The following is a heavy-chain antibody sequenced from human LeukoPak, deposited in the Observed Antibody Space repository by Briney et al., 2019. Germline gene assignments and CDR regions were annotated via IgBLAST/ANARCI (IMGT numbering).Heavy chain of an antibody. CDR1: GGTFSSYA. J-gene: IGHJ5*02. D-gene: IGHD6-13*01. CDR2: ISAYNGNT. CDR3: ARGSEKDSSSWYGGDWFDP. V-gene: IGHV1-8*02. Sequence: ASVKVSCKASGGTFSSYAISWVRQAPGQGLEWMGWISAYNGNTNYAQKFQGRVTMTRNTSISTAYMELSSLRSEDTAVYYCARGSEKDSSSWYGGDWFDPWGQGTLVTVSS.